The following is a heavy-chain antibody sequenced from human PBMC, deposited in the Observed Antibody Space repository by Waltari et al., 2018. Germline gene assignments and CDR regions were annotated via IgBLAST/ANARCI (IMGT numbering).Heavy chain of an antibody. V-gene: IGHV4-4*02. CDR3: ARDRGRGLYLDS. D-gene: IGHD2-15*01. Sequence: QLQLQESGPGLVKPSGTLSLTCAVSGDSMSSNYWWSWVRQPPGKGLEWIGQVRNSGRTNYHPSFASRVTVSLDTYNNQFALEVTSATAADTAIYYCARDRGRGLYLDSWGPGTLVTVS. CDR2: VRNSGRT. J-gene: IGHJ4*02. CDR1: GDSMSSNYW.